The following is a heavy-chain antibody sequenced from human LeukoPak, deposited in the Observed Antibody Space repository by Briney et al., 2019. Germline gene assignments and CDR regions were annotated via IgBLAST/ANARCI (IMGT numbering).Heavy chain of an antibody. CDR1: GYSFTSYW. CDR3: ARGPMVRGVIRPVGDY. D-gene: IGHD3-10*01. J-gene: IGHJ4*02. Sequence: GESLKISCKGSGYSFTSYWIGWVRQMPGKGLEWMGIIYPGDSDTRYSPFFQGQVTISADKSISTAYLQWSSLKASDTAMYYCARGPMVRGVIRPVGDYWGQGTLVTVSS. V-gene: IGHV5-51*01. CDR2: IYPGDSDT.